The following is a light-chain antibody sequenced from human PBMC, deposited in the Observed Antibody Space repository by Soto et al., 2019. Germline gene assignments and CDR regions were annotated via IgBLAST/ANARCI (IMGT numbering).Light chain of an antibody. CDR1: QTISRY. CDR2: AAS. V-gene: IGKV1-39*01. CDR3: QQSYHTLA. J-gene: IGKJ3*01. Sequence: DIQMTQSPSSLSASVGDRVTITCRASQTISRYLNWYQQKPGKDPKLLIFAASSLQSGVPSRFSGSGSGTEFTLAISSLQPEDFATYYCQQSYHTLAFGPGTKVDIK.